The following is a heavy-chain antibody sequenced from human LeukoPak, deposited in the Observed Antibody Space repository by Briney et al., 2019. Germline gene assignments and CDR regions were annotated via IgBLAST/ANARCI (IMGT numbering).Heavy chain of an antibody. CDR1: GYTFTSYA. CDR3: ARDDCSSTSCLNDY. Sequence: ASVKVSCKASGYTFTSYAMNWVRQAPGQGLEWMGWISAYNGDTSYAQKLQGRVTMTTDTSTSTTYMELRSLRSDDTAVYYCARDDCSSTSCLNDYWGQGTLVTVSS. J-gene: IGHJ4*02. V-gene: IGHV1-18*01. D-gene: IGHD2-2*01. CDR2: ISAYNGDT.